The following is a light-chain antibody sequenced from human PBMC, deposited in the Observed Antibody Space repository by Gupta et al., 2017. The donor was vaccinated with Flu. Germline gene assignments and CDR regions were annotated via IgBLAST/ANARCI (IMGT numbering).Light chain of an antibody. CDR2: KDN. CDR1: ALTKKY. Sequence: SYELTPPPSVSVSPGQTARITCSGHALTKKYAYWFQQKKPGQAPILVIFKDNRRPSGIPERFSGSSSGTTVTLTISGVQTEDEADYYCQSTDNSDAFVFGTGTKLTV. V-gene: IGLV3-25*02. CDR3: QSTDNSDAFV. J-gene: IGLJ1*01.